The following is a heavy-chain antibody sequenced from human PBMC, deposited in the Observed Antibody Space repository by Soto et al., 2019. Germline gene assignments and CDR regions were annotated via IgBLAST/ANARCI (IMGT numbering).Heavy chain of an antibody. Sequence: QVQLVQSGAEVKKPGSSVKVSCKASGGTFSSYAISWVRQAPGQGLEWMGGIIPIFGTANYAQKFQGRVTITADESTSTAYMELSSLRSEDTAVYYCARDRGRITMLVVVSGWFDPWGQGTLVTVSS. CDR1: GGTFSSYA. CDR2: IIPIFGTA. CDR3: ARDRGRITMLVVVSGWFDP. V-gene: IGHV1-69*01. D-gene: IGHD3-22*01. J-gene: IGHJ5*02.